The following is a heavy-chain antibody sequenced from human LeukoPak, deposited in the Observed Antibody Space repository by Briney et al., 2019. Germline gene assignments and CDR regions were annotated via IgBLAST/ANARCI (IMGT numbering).Heavy chain of an antibody. CDR1: GFTFSSYE. CDR2: ISSSGSTI. Sequence: GGSLRLSCAASGFTFSSYEMNWVRQAPGKGLEWVSYISSSGSTIYYADSVKGRFTISRDNAKNSLYLQMNSLRAEDTAVYYCARDPGWEQWQNWFDPWGQGTLVTVSS. J-gene: IGHJ5*02. V-gene: IGHV3-48*03. CDR3: ARDPGWEQWQNWFDP. D-gene: IGHD6-19*01.